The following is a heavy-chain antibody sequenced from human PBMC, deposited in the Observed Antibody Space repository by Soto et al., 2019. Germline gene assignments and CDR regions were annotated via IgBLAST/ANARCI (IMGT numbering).Heavy chain of an antibody. D-gene: IGHD4-4*01. Sequence: GESLKISCKGSGYSFTSYWITWVRQMPGKGLEWMGRIDPSDSYANYNPSFQGHVTIFTDKSTNAAYLQWNSLKASDTAMYYCARHPSLAATNFDYWGQGTLVTVSS. CDR2: IDPSDSYA. V-gene: IGHV5-10-1*01. CDR1: GYSFTSYW. J-gene: IGHJ4*02. CDR3: ARHPSLAATNFDY.